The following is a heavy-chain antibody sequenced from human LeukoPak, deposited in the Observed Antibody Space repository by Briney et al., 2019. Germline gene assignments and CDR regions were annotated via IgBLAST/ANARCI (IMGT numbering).Heavy chain of an antibody. CDR3: ARGATISETGYFDS. D-gene: IGHD1-1*01. CDR2: INHRGDT. J-gene: IGHJ4*03. V-gene: IGHV4-34*01. Sequence: PSETLSLTCAVYGGSFSAYYWSWIRQPPGKGLEWIAEINHRGDTNYNPSVKSRVSISVDTSKNQFSLKVTSLTAADTAVYYCARGATISETGYFDSWGQGTLVTVSS. CDR1: GGSFSAYY.